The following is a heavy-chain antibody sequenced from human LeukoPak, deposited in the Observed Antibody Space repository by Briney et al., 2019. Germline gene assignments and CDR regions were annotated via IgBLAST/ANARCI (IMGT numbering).Heavy chain of an antibody. CDR1: GYSISSGYY. V-gene: IGHV4-38-2*02. Sequence: SETLSLTCTVSGYSISSGYYWGWIRQPPRKGLEWIASIYHSGVTYYNPSLKSRVTISVDTSKNQFSLKVTSVSAADTAVYYCARGALQQLGPGPAFDIWGQGTMVTVSS. J-gene: IGHJ3*02. CDR3: ARGALQQLGPGPAFDI. CDR2: IYHSGVT. D-gene: IGHD6-13*01.